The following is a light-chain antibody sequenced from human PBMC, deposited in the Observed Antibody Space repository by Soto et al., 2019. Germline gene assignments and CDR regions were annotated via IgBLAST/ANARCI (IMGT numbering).Light chain of an antibody. CDR3: QQRSTWPPFS. CDR2: DAS. V-gene: IGKV3D-20*02. J-gene: IGKJ3*01. CDR1: QSVGSN. Sequence: DIVLTQSPGTLSLSPGERATLXCRASQSVGSNHLAWYQQKPGQAPRLLIYDASNRATGIPVRFSGSGSGTDFTLTISSLEPEDFAVYYCQQRSTWPPFSFGPGTKVDL.